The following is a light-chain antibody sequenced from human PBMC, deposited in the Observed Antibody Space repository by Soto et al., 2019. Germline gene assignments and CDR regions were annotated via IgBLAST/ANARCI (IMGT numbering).Light chain of an antibody. CDR1: SSNIGSNT. CDR2: SNN. CDR3: AAWDDSLKVV. V-gene: IGLV1-44*01. J-gene: IGLJ2*01. Sequence: QSVLTQPPSASGTPGQRVTISCSGSSSNIGSNTVNWYQQLPGTAPKLLIYSNNQRPSGVPDRSSGSKSGTSASLAISGLQSEDEADYYCAAWDDSLKVVFGGGTKVTVL.